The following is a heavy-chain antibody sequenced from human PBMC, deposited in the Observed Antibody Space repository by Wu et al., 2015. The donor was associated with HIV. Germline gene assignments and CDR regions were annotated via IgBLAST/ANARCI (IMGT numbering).Heavy chain of an antibody. J-gene: IGHJ6*03. CDR3: ARLGYSSSSVQYYYYMDV. Sequence: QVQLVQSGAEVKKPGASVKVSCKASGYTFTGYFMHWVRLAPGQGLEWMGWINLNSGATNYAQKFRGRVTMTRDTSISTAYMELNRMRSDDTAVFYCARLGYSSSSVQYYYYMDVWGKGTAVTVSS. CDR2: INLNSGAT. V-gene: IGHV1-2*02. D-gene: IGHD6-6*01. CDR1: GYTFTGYF.